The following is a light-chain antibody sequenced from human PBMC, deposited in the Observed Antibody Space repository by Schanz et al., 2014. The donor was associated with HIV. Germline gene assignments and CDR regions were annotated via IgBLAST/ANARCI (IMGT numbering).Light chain of an antibody. Sequence: DIQMTQSPSTLSASVGDRVTITCRASQSISTWLAWYQQKPGKAPKLLIYDASDLEEGVPSRFSGSGSGSAFTFTISSLQPDDFATYYCLQYKSYPWTFGQGTTVEIK. CDR3: LQYKSYPWT. CDR1: QSISTW. V-gene: IGKV1-5*01. CDR2: DAS. J-gene: IGKJ1*01.